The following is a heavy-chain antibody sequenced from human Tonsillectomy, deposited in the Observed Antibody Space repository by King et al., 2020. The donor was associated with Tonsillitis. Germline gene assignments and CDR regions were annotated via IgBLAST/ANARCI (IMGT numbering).Heavy chain of an antibody. V-gene: IGHV3-33*05. J-gene: IGHJ3*02. Sequence: HVQLVESGGGVVQPGRSLRLSCAASGFTFSSCGMHWVRQAPGKGLEWVAIISYDGSNKYYADSVKGRFTISRDNSKNTLYLQMNSLRAEDTAVYYCAREGTYGDYYFSSHWHAFDIWGQGTMVTVSS. D-gene: IGHD4-17*01. CDR3: AREGTYGDYYFSSHWHAFDI. CDR1: GFTFSSCG. CDR2: ISYDGSNK.